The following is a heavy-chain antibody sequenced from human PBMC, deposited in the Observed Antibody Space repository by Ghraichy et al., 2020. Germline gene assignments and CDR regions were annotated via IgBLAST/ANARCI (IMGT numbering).Heavy chain of an antibody. D-gene: IGHD3-9*01. V-gene: IGHV3-23*01. CDR1: GFIFSSYG. J-gene: IGHJ3*02. CDR2: VTGSGGST. CDR3: ATDTVLAGYADGFDI. Sequence: GESLNISCAASGFIFSSYGMNWVRQAPGKGLEWVSAVTGSGGSTYYADSVKGRFTISRDNSKNTLYLQMNTLRAEDTALYYCATDTVLAGYADGFDIWGQGTMVTVSA.